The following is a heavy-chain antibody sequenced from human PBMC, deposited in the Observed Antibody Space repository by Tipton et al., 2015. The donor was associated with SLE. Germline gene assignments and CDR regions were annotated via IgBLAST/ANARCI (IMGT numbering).Heavy chain of an antibody. CDR3: AREPTRGWYFDL. J-gene: IGHJ2*01. V-gene: IGHV3-21*03. D-gene: IGHD3-10*01. Sequence: SLRLSCAASGFAFSSYGMNWVRQAPGKGLEWVSVIYSGGNTVYADSVKGRVTISRDNAKNSLYLQMNSLRAEDTAVYYCAREPTRGWYFDLWGRGTLVSVSS. CDR1: GFAFSSYG. CDR2: IYSGGNT.